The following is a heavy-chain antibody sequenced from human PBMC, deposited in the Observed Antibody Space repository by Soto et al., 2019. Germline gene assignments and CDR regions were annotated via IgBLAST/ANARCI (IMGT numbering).Heavy chain of an antibody. D-gene: IGHD1-1*01. CDR2: IWYDGSNK. J-gene: IGHJ6*02. V-gene: IGHV3-33*01. Sequence: PGGSLRLSCAASGFTFSSYGMHWVRRAPGKGLEWVAVIWYDGSNKYYADSVKGRFTISRDNSKNTLYLQRNSLRAEDTAVYYCAREGLQLERLVYYYYGMDVWGQGTTVTVSS. CDR3: AREGLQLERLVYYYYGMDV. CDR1: GFTFSSYG.